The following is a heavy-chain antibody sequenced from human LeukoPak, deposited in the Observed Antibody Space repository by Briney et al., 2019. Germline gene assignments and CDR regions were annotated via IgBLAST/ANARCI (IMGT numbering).Heavy chain of an antibody. CDR2: INHSGST. J-gene: IGHJ4*02. CDR1: GGSISSGGYS. D-gene: IGHD6-19*01. Sequence: PSETLSLTCAVSGGSISSGGYSWSWIRQPPGKGLEWIGEINHSGSTNYNPSLKSRVTISVDTSKNQFSLKLSSVTAADTAVYYCARGLGAVAGRPVYFDYWGQGTLVTVSS. V-gene: IGHV4-34*01. CDR3: ARGLGAVAGRPVYFDY.